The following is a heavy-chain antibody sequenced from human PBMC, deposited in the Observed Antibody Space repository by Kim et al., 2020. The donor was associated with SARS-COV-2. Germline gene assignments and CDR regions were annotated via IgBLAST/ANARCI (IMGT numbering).Heavy chain of an antibody. CDR2: ISSSSSYI. D-gene: IGHD3-16*01. J-gene: IGHJ4*02. CDR1: GFTFSSYS. Sequence: GGSLRLSCAASGFTFSSYSMNWVRQAPGKGLEWVSSISSSSSYIYYADSVKGRFTISRDNAKNSLYLQMNSLRAEDTAVYYCARDGPPWYDYVWGTNRSALYWGQGTLVTVSS. V-gene: IGHV3-21*01. CDR3: ARDGPPWYDYVWGTNRSALY.